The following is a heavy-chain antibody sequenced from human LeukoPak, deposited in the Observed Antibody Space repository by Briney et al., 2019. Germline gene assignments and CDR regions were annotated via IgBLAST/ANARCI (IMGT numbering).Heavy chain of an antibody. V-gene: IGHV3-64D*06. CDR1: GFPFSSYA. Sequence: GGSLRLSCSASGFPFSSYAMHWVRQAPGKGLEYVSAISSNGGRAFYADSVKGRFTISRDNSKKTVYLQMYSLRADDTAVYYCVKDGGSGSYTNWYFDVWGRGTWVIVSS. J-gene: IGHJ2*01. CDR2: ISSNGGRA. CDR3: VKDGGSGSYTNWYFDV. D-gene: IGHD3-10*01.